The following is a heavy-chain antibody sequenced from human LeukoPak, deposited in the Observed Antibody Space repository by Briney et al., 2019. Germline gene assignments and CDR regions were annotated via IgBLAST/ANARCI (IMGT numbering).Heavy chain of an antibody. CDR1: GFTFSSYS. CDR2: ISSSSSYI. D-gene: IGHD2-21*02. V-gene: IGHV3-21*01. Sequence: GGSLRLSCAASGFTFSSYSMNWVRQAPGKGLEWVSSISSSSSYIYYADSVKGRFTISRDNAKNSLYLQMNSLRAEDTAVYYCARVLAYCGGDCSDYWGQGTLVTVSS. J-gene: IGHJ4*02. CDR3: ARVLAYCGGDCSDY.